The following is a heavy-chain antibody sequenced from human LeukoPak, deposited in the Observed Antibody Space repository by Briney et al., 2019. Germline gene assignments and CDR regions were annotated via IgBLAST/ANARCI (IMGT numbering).Heavy chain of an antibody. D-gene: IGHD3-22*01. J-gene: IGHJ4*02. CDR3: AIMHGYYDGSGFWVQ. Sequence: GGSLRLSCAASGFTFSSYAMSWVRQAPGKGLEWVSFISPSGDRTSDADSVEGRFTISRDNTRNTLYLQMNSLRDEDTGVYYCAIMHGYYDGSGFWVQWGQGTLVTVSS. CDR1: GFTFSSYA. V-gene: IGHV3-23*01. CDR2: ISPSGDRT.